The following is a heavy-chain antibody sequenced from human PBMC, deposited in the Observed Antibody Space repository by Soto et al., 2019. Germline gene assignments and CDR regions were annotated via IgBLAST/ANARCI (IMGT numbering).Heavy chain of an antibody. Sequence: SETLSLTCTVSGGSISSYYWSWIRQPPGKGLEWIGYIYYSGSTNYNPSLKSRVTISVDTSKNQFSLKLSSVTAADTAVYYCARRYGGYFDYWGQGTLVTVSS. CDR1: GGSISSYY. CDR3: ARRYGGYFDY. J-gene: IGHJ4*02. D-gene: IGHD4-17*01. CDR2: IYYSGST. V-gene: IGHV4-59*08.